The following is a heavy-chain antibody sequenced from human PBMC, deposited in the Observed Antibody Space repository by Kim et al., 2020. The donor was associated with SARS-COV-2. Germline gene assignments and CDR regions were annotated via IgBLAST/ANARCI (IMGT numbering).Heavy chain of an antibody. CDR3: AKEVRGPSAGTWYSDR. J-gene: IGHJ2*01. V-gene: IGHV3-23*01. D-gene: IGHD6-13*01. Sequence: DSVKGRFTISRDNSKNTLYLQMNSLRAEDTALYYCAKEVRGPSAGTWYSDRWGRRTLATVPS.